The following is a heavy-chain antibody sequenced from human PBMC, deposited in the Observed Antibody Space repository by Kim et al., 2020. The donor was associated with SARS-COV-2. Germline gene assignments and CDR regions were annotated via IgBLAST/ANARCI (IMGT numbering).Heavy chain of an antibody. CDR2: INPSGGNT. CDR1: GYTFTSYY. Sequence: ASVKVSCKASGYTFTSYYMHWVRQAPGQGLEWMGIINPSGGNTRYAQKFQGRVTMTRDTSTSTVYMELSSLRSEDTAVYYCARVADGYNSNYYYYYGMDVWGQGTTVTVSS. D-gene: IGHD5-12*01. J-gene: IGHJ6*02. V-gene: IGHV1-46*01. CDR3: ARVADGYNSNYYYYYGMDV.